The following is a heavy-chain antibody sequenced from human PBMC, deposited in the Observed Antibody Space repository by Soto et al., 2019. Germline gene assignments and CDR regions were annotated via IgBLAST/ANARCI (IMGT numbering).Heavy chain of an antibody. CDR1: GDSFTSYW. V-gene: IGHV5-51*01. D-gene: IGHD6-13*01. Sequence: PGASQKISCKGSGDSFTSYWIGWVRQMNGKGLEWMGIIYPGDSDTRYSPSFQGQVTISADKSISTAYLQWSSLKASDTAMYYCARTAAAGKYYYGVDVWGQGTTVTVSS. J-gene: IGHJ6*02. CDR3: ARTAAAGKYYYGVDV. CDR2: IYPGDSDT.